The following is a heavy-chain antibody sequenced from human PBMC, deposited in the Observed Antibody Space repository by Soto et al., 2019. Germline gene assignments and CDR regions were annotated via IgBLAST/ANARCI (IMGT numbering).Heavy chain of an antibody. V-gene: IGHV3-30-3*01. CDR3: AREGGNGHDAFDI. CDR2: ISYDGSNK. D-gene: IGHD1-1*01. Sequence: QVQLVESGGGVVQPGRSLRLSCAASGFTFSSYAMHWVRQAPGKGLEWVAVISYDGSNKYYADSVKGRFTISRDNSKNTLYLQMNSLRAEDTAVYYCAREGGNGHDAFDIWGQGTMVTVSS. CDR1: GFTFSSYA. J-gene: IGHJ3*02.